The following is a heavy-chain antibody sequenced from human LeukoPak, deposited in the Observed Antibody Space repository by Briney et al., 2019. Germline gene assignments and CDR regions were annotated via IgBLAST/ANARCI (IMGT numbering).Heavy chain of an antibody. J-gene: IGHJ4*02. CDR3: ARELVVARGYFDY. CDR2: IYSGGST. CDR1: GFTVSSNY. D-gene: IGHD2-15*01. Sequence: GGSLRLSCAASGFTVSSNYMSWVRQAPGKGLEWVSVIYSGGSTYYADSVKGRFTISRDNSKNTLYLQMNSLRAEDTAVYYCARELVVARGYFDYWGRGTLVTVSS. V-gene: IGHV3-53*01.